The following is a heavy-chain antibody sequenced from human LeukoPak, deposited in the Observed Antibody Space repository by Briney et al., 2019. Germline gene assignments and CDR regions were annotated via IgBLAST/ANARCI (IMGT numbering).Heavy chain of an antibody. D-gene: IGHD2-2*01. CDR1: GFTFSSYS. V-gene: IGHV3-21*01. Sequence: GGSLRLSCAASGFTFSSYSMNWVRQAPGKGLEWVSSISSSSSYIYYADSVKGRFTISRDNAKNSLYLQMNSLRAEDTAVYYCARDACSSTSCYVDYWGQGTLVTVSS. J-gene: IGHJ4*02. CDR2: ISSSSSYI. CDR3: ARDACSSTSCYVDY.